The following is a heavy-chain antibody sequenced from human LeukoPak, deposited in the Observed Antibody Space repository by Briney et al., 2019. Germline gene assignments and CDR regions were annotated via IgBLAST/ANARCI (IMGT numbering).Heavy chain of an antibody. CDR1: GFTLSSNA. D-gene: IGHD6-19*01. CDR2: ISYDGTEK. V-gene: IGHV3-30-3*01. CDR3: ARDLASSGWWTNAFDL. J-gene: IGHJ3*01. Sequence: PGGSLRLSCAASGFTLSSNAMHWVRQAPGKGLEWVAVISYDGTEKYFSDSVKGRFTISRDNSKNTLHLQMSSLRGADTAVYFCARDLASSGWWTNAFDLWGQGTMVTVSS.